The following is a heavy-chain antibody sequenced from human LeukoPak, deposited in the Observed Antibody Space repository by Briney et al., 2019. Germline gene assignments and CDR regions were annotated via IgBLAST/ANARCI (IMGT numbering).Heavy chain of an antibody. CDR1: GFTFSDSA. D-gene: IGHD3-16*01. J-gene: IGHJ5*02. V-gene: IGHV3-73*01. CDR3: TVPQSGGNWFDP. Sequence: GGSLKLSCAASGFTFSDSAIHWVRQASGKGLEWVGRIRGKGYSDPPAYAASVKGRFTISRDDSKSTAYLQMNGLKAEDTALYYCTVPQSGGNWFDPWGPGTLVTVSS. CDR2: IRGKGYSDPP.